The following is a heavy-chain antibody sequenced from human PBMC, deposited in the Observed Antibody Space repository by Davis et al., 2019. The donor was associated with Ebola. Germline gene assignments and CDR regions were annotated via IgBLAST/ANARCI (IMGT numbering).Heavy chain of an antibody. Sequence: GESLKISCAASGFTFSSYSMNWVRQAPGKGLEWVSYISSSSSTIYYADSVKGRFTISRDNAKNSLYLQMNSLRDEETAVYYCARDRGWFGEVSLYYFDYWGQGTLVTVSS. CDR3: ARDRGWFGEVSLYYFDY. CDR1: GFTFSSYS. J-gene: IGHJ4*02. CDR2: ISSSSSTI. D-gene: IGHD3-10*01. V-gene: IGHV3-48*02.